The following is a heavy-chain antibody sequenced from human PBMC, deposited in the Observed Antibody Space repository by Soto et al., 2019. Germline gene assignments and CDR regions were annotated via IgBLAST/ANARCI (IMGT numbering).Heavy chain of an antibody. D-gene: IGHD3-9*01. CDR2: INAGNGNT. J-gene: IGHJ5*02. V-gene: IGHV1-3*01. CDR3: ARDYDILTGYSDNWFDP. Sequence: ASVKVSCKASGYTFTSYGMHWVRQAPGQRLEWMGWINAGNGNTKYSQKFQGRVTITRDTSASTAYMELSSLRSEDTAVYYCARDYDILTGYSDNWFDPWGQGTLVTVSS. CDR1: GYTFTSYG.